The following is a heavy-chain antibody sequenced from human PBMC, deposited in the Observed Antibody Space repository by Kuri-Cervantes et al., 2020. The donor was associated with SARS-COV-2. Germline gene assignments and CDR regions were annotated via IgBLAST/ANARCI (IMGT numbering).Heavy chain of an antibody. Sequence: LKISCTGSCGSSSSCSYYWGWIRQPAGKGLEWVGRYYNNGNTIYSPSIKSRVTMSLDTSKNQFSLKLSSVTAADTAVYFCARNGTPSTAIFIDSWGRGTLVTVSS. CDR2: YYNNGNT. CDR1: CGSSSSCSYY. CDR3: ARNGTPSTAIFIDS. D-gene: IGHD1-26*01. J-gene: IGHJ5*01. V-gene: IGHV4-61*02.